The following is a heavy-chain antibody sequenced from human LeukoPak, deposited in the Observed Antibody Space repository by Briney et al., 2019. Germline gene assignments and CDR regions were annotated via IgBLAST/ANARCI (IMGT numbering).Heavy chain of an antibody. J-gene: IGHJ4*02. CDR2: IYPGDSDT. Sequence: GESLQSSSNGSGYNFISYWIGWVRQMPGRGREWMGVIYPGDSDTRYSPSFPRQVTISAYNYICTSHLQWSSLYASCTTLYYPVRPKYDDRRYLYWGQGTMVTVSP. D-gene: IGHD3-16*02. V-gene: IGHV5-51*06. CDR1: GYNFISYW. CDR3: VRPKYDDRRYLY.